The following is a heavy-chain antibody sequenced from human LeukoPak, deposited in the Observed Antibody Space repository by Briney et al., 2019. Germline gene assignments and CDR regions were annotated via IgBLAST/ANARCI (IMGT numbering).Heavy chain of an antibody. CDR1: GGSFSSGSHY. CDR3: ARAHRAFDI. Sequence: PSETLSLTCTVSGGSFSSGSHYWSWVRQPPGKGLEWIGHIYYSGGTNYNPSLRSRVTISLDTSKSQFSLKLSSVTAADTAVYYCARAHRAFDIWGQGTMVTVSS. V-gene: IGHV4-61*01. CDR2: IYYSGGT. J-gene: IGHJ3*02.